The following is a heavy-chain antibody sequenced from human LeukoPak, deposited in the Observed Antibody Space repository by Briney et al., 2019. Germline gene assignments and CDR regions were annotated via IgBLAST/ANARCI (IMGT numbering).Heavy chain of an antibody. D-gene: IGHD3-3*01. CDR3: ARADFRGGYFASFDY. J-gene: IGHJ4*02. Sequence: SETLSLTCSVSGGSLSNGDYYWSWIRQHPEKGREWNGYIYYSGSAYYNPSLKGRVTVSIDTTKNQFSLRLSSVTAADTAVYYCARADFRGGYFASFDYGGQGTLVTVSS. CDR2: IYYSGSA. CDR1: GGSLSNGDYY. V-gene: IGHV4-31*03.